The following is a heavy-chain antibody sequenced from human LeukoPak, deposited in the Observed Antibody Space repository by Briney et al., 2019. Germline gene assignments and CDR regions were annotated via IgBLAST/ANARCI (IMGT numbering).Heavy chain of an antibody. CDR3: AKSPKSPAISMVRGTSQYNYYMDV. CDR1: GFTFSSYG. V-gene: IGHV3-30*02. CDR2: IRYDGSNK. J-gene: IGHJ6*03. Sequence: GGSLRLSCAASGFTFSSYGMHWVRQAPGKRLEWVAFIRYDGSNKYYADSVKGRFTISRDNSKNTLYLQMNSLRAEDTAVYYCAKSPKSPAISMVRGTSQYNYYMDVWGKGTTVTISS. D-gene: IGHD3-10*01.